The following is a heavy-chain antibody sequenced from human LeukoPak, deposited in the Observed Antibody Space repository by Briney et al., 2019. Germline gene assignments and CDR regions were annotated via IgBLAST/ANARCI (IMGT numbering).Heavy chain of an antibody. J-gene: IGHJ6*04. V-gene: IGHV3-48*03. CDR3: AELGITMIGGV. CDR1: GFTFSSYE. CDR2: ISSSGSTI. D-gene: IGHD3-10*02. Sequence: GGSLRLSCAASGFTFSSYEMDWVRQAPGKGLEWVSYISSSGSTIYYADSVKGRFTISRDNAKNSLYLQMNSLRAEDTAVYYCAELGITMIGGVWGKGTTVTVSS.